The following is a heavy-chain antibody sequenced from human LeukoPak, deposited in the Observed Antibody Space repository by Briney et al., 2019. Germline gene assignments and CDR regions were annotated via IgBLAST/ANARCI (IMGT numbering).Heavy chain of an antibody. D-gene: IGHD6-19*01. Sequence: SSETLSLTCGVSGGSLASDYWTYIRQPPGKGLEWVGEVDHNGTTNYNPSLKSRLIISVDTSKKHISLKLSSVTAADTAVYYCARTPMTPSIAVAGSVDYWGQGTLVTVSS. V-gene: IGHV4-34*01. J-gene: IGHJ4*02. CDR1: GGSLASDY. CDR3: ARTPMTPSIAVAGSVDY. CDR2: VDHNGTT.